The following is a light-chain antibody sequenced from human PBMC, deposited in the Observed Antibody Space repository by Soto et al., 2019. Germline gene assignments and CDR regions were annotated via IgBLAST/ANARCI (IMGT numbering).Light chain of an antibody. V-gene: IGLV1-40*01. J-gene: IGLJ2*01. CDR3: QSYDSSLSHVV. CDR1: SSNIGAGYD. Sequence: QSVLTQPPSVSGAPGQRVTISCTGSSSNIGAGYDVHWYQQLPGTAPKLLIYGNSNRPSGVPDRFSGSKSGTSASLAITGLQAEDEADYYCQSYDSSLSHVVFGGGPKLTVL. CDR2: GNS.